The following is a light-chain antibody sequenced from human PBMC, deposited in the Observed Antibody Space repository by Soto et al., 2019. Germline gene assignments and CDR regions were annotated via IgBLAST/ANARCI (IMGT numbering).Light chain of an antibody. CDR3: SSYAASNNFYFV. CDR1: SNDVVGYNY. J-gene: IGLJ3*02. V-gene: IGLV2-8*01. CDR2: EVT. Sequence: QSALTQPPSASGSPGQSVTISCTGTSNDVVGYNYVSWYQQYPGRAPKLMIYEVTKRPSGVPDRFSGSKSGNTASLTVSGLQAEDEADYYCSSYAASNNFYFVFGGGTKVTVL.